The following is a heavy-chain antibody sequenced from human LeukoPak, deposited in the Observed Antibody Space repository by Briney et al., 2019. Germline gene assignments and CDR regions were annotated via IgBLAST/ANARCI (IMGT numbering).Heavy chain of an antibody. Sequence: SETLSLTCADYGGSLSGYYWGWIRQPPGKGLEWIGEVSHRGSTNYKPSLKSRASISIDTSKSQISLKLSSVTAADTALYYCVRDGGPNNYWFDPWGQGTLVTVSS. CDR3: VRDGGPNNYWFDP. V-gene: IGHV4-34*01. D-gene: IGHD4-23*01. J-gene: IGHJ5*02. CDR1: GGSLSGYY. CDR2: VSHRGST.